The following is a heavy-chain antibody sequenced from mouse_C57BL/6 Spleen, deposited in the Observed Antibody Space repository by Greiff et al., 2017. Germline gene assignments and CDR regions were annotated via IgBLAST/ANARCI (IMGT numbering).Heavy chain of an antibody. V-gene: IGHV1-69*01. J-gene: IGHJ2*01. CDR1: GYTFTSSW. CDR3: ARGTTVPVFDY. CDR2: IDPSDSYT. Sequence: QVQLQQPGAELVMPGASVKLSCKASGYTFTSSWMHWVKQRPGHGLEWIGEIDPSDSYTNYNQKFKGKSTLPVDKSSSTAYMQLSSLTSEDSAVYYCARGTTVPVFDYWGQGTTLTVSS. D-gene: IGHD1-1*01.